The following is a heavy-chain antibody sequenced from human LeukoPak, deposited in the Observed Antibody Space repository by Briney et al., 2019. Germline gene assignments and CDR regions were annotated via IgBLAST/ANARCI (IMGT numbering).Heavy chain of an antibody. CDR1: GFTFSSYW. J-gene: IGHJ6*02. D-gene: IGHD3-22*01. CDR3: ATSNEYYYDSSGNSMDV. V-gene: IGHV3-74*01. Sequence: GGSLRLSCAASGFTFSSYWMHWVRQAPGKGLVWVSRINSDGSSTSYADSVKGRFTISRDNAKNTLYLQMNSLRAEDTAVYYCATSNEYYYDSSGNSMDVWGQGTTVTVSS. CDR2: INSDGSST.